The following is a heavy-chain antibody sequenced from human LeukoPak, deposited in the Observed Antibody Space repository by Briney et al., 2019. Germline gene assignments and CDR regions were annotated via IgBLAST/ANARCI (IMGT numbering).Heavy chain of an antibody. CDR1: GGSFSGYY. CDR3: AREGDTMVRGRTYYYYGMDV. D-gene: IGHD3-10*01. J-gene: IGHJ6*02. Sequence: SETLSLTCALYGGSFSGYYWSWIRQPPGEGLEWIGEINLSGSTNYNPSLKSRVTISVDTSKNQFSLKLSSVTAADTAVYYCAREGDTMVRGRTYYYYGMDVWGQGTTVTVSS. V-gene: IGHV4-34*01. CDR2: INLSGST.